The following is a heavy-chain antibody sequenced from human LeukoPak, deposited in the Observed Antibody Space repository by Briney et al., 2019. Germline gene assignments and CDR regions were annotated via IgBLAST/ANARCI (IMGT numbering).Heavy chain of an antibody. CDR2: ISYDGSNK. Sequence: GGSLRLSCAASGFTFSSYAMHWVRQAPGKGLEWVAVISYDGSNKYYADSVKGRFTISRDNSKNTLYLQMNSLRAEDTAVYYCAKGAAAGILEIEDYWGQGTLVTVSS. D-gene: IGHD6-13*01. CDR3: AKGAAAGILEIEDY. V-gene: IGHV3-30-3*01. J-gene: IGHJ4*02. CDR1: GFTFSSYA.